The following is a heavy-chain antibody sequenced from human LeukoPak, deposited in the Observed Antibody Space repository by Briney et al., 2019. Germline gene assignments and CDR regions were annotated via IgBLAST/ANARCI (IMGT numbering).Heavy chain of an antibody. CDR2: ISSSSSYI. D-gene: IGHD4-23*01. CDR3: ARAVVTLDDY. J-gene: IGHJ4*02. Sequence: GGSLRLSCAASGFTFSSYSMNWVRPAPGKGLEWVSSISSSSSYIYYADSVKGRFTISRDNAKNSLYLQMNSLRAEDTAVYYCARAVVTLDDYWGQGTLVTVSS. V-gene: IGHV3-21*01. CDR1: GFTFSSYS.